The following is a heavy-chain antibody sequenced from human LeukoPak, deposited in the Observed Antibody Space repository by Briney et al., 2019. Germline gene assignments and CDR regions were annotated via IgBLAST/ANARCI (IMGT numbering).Heavy chain of an antibody. J-gene: IGHJ4*02. Sequence: PGGSLRLSCAASGFTFSSYWMSWVRQAPGKGQEWVANIKQDGSEKYYVDSVKGRFTISRDNAKNSLYLQMNSLRAEDTAVYYCARVLDFWSGSADYWGQGTLITVSS. CDR2: IKQDGSEK. D-gene: IGHD3-3*01. CDR1: GFTFSSYW. CDR3: ARVLDFWSGSADY. V-gene: IGHV3-7*01.